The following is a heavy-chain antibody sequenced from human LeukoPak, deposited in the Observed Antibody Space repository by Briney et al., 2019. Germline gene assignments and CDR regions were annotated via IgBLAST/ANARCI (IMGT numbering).Heavy chain of an antibody. V-gene: IGHV3-30-3*02. D-gene: IGHD6-6*01. CDR3: AKFGSSLRF. CDR1: GFTFSSYA. Sequence: AGGSLRLSCAASGFTFSSYAMHWVRQAPGKGLEWVAVISYDGSNKYYADSVKGRFTISRDNSKNTLYLQMNSLRAEDTAVYYCAKFGSSLRFWGQGTLVTVSS. J-gene: IGHJ4*02. CDR2: ISYDGSNK.